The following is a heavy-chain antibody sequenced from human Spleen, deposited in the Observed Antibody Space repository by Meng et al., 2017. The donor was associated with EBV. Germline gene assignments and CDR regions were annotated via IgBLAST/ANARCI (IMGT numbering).Heavy chain of an antibody. CDR2: LIPMLGAP. CDR3: ASESGRGYTPDY. J-gene: IGHJ4*02. Sequence: QVQLVPYVAEVKQPGSLVKVSCKTSGGPFTSDAISWVRQAPGQGLEWIGGLIPMLGAPNYAQKFQDRVTIIADNSTSTHYMELSSLRSDDTAVYYCASESGRGYTPDYWGRGTLVTVSS. D-gene: IGHD3-10*01. V-gene: IGHV1-69*06. CDR1: GGPFTSDA.